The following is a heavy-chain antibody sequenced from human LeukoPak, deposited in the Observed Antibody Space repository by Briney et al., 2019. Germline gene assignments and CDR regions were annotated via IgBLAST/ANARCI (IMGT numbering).Heavy chain of an antibody. CDR3: ARHVRDSSGWRVLQY. Sequence: GESLKISCKGSGHSFTNYWIGWVRQMPGKGLEWMGVIYVGGSDTIYSPSFQGQVTMSADRSISTAYLQWSSLKASDTAMYYCARHVRDSSGWRVLQYWGQGTLVTVSP. CDR2: IYVGGSDT. CDR1: GHSFTNYW. V-gene: IGHV5-51*01. J-gene: IGHJ4*02. D-gene: IGHD6-19*01.